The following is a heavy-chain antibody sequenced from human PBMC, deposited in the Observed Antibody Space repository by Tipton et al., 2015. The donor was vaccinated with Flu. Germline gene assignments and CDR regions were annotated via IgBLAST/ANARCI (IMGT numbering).Heavy chain of an antibody. V-gene: IGHV1-18*01. Sequence: QVQLVQSGAEVKKPGASVKVSCKASGYTFTSYGISWVRQAPGQGLEWMGWISAYNGNTNYTQKLQGRVTMTTDTSTSTAYMELRSLRSDDTAVYYCARENMVVVPAAISFDYWGQGTLVTVSS. D-gene: IGHD2-2*02. CDR3: ARENMVVVPAAISFDY. J-gene: IGHJ4*02. CDR1: GYTFTSYG. CDR2: ISAYNGNT.